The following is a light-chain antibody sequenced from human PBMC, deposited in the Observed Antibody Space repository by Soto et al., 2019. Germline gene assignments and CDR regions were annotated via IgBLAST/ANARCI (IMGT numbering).Light chain of an antibody. CDR1: QSLSRY. CDR3: QQSYRTPWT. Sequence: DIQMTQSPSSLSASVGDRVTITCRASQSLSRYLTWYQKKPGKAPKLLIYGASNLQSGVPSRFSGSGSGTDFTLTISSLQAEDFATYYCQQSYRTPWTCGQGTKVDI. CDR2: GAS. V-gene: IGKV1-39*01. J-gene: IGKJ1*01.